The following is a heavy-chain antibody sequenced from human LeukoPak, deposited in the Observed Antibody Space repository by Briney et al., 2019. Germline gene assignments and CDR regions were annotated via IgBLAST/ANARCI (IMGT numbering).Heavy chain of an antibody. D-gene: IGHD6-19*01. Sequence: GGSLRLSCAASGFTFSDFYMSWIRQAPGKGLEWLSDISSSSTDTNYADSVKGRFTISRDNAKNSLYLQMNSLRAEDTAVYYCARDFKYSSGWYGYNWFDPWGQGTLVTVSS. CDR2: ISSSSTDT. CDR1: GFTFSDFY. V-gene: IGHV3-11*06. CDR3: ARDFKYSSGWYGYNWFDP. J-gene: IGHJ5*02.